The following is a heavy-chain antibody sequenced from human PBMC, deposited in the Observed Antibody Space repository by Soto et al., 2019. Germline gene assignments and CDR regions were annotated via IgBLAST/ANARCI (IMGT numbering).Heavy chain of an antibody. CDR1: GGTFSSYT. D-gene: IGHD3-10*01. V-gene: IGHV1-69*02. CDR3: ATNYGSGSAHFDY. J-gene: IGHJ4*02. Sequence: QVQLVQSGPEVKKPGSSVRVSCTASGGTFSSYTINWVRQVPGQGPEWMGRSIPMLGMSNYAQKFQGRVMMIADKSTNTFNMELSSLRSEDTAIYYCATNYGSGSAHFDYWGQGTLVTVSS. CDR2: SIPMLGMS.